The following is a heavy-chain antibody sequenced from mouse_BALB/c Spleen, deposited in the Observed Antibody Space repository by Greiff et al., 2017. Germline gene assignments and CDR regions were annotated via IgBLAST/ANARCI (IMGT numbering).Heavy chain of an antibody. CDR1: GFTFSSFG. CDR3: ARGYYEDAMDY. J-gene: IGHJ4*01. V-gene: IGHV5-17*02. Sequence: EVMLVESGGGLVQPGGSRKLSCAASGFTFSSFGMHWVRQAPEKGREWVAYISSDSSTIYYVDTVKGRFTISRDNPKNTLFLQMTRLRSEDTAMFYCARGYYEDAMDYWGQGTSVTVSS. D-gene: IGHD1-1*01. CDR2: ISSDSSTI.